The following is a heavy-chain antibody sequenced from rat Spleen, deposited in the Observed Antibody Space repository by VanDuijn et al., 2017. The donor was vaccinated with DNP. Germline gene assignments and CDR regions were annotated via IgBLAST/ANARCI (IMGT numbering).Heavy chain of an antibody. J-gene: IGHJ1*01. D-gene: IGHD1-11*01. Sequence: EVQFQESGPGLVKSSQSLSLTCSVTGYSITSNYWAWIRKFPGNKMEWMGYINYSGTTAYNPSLRSRISITRDTSKNQFFLQVNSVTTKDTATYYCARGLNYGGYNYYWYFDFWGPGTMVTVSS. V-gene: IGHV3-1*01. CDR3: ARGLNYGGYNYYWYFDF. CDR1: GYSITSNY. CDR2: INYSGTT.